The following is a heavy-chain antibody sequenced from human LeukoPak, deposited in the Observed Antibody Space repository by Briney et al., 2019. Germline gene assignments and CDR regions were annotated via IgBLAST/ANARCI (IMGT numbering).Heavy chain of an antibody. V-gene: IGHV3-23*01. CDR1: GFTFSSYA. Sequence: GGSLRLSCAASGFTFSSYAMSWGRQAPGKGPEWVSAISGSGGSTYYADSVKGRFTISRDNSKNTLYLQMNSLRAEDTAVYYCAKHTYYDFWSGYDGGKYYFDYWGQGTLVTVSS. D-gene: IGHD3-3*01. J-gene: IGHJ4*02. CDR3: AKHTYYDFWSGYDGGKYYFDY. CDR2: ISGSGGST.